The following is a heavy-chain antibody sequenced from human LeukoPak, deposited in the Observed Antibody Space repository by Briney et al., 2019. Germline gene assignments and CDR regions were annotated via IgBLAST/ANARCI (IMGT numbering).Heavy chain of an antibody. V-gene: IGHV3-23*01. D-gene: IGHD3-22*01. J-gene: IGHJ4*02. CDR3: AKRGSGYYYDY. Sequence: GGSLRLSCTVSGFTFSSYAMSWVRQAPGKGLEWVSTIGGSGDITYYADSVKGRFTISRDNSKNTLYLQMNSLRAEDTAVYYCAKRGSGYYYDYWGQGTLVTVSS. CDR1: GFTFSSYA. CDR2: IGGSGDIT.